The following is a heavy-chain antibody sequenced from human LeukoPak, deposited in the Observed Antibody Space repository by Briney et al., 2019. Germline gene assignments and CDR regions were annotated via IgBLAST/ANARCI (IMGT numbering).Heavy chain of an antibody. CDR1: GLTFSSYG. D-gene: IGHD3-10*01. V-gene: IGHV3-30*18. Sequence: GGSLRLSCAASGLTFSSYGMHWVRQAPGKGLEWVAVISYDGSNKYYADSVKGRFTISRDNSKNTLYLQMNSLRAEDTAVYYCAKDRGSGSYYIFDYWGQGTLVTVSS. CDR2: ISYDGSNK. J-gene: IGHJ4*02. CDR3: AKDRGSGSYYIFDY.